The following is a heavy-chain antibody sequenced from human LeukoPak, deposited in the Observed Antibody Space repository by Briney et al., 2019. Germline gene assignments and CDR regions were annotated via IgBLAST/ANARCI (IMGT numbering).Heavy chain of an antibody. V-gene: IGHV3-11*01. CDR3: ATYRQVLLPFES. Sequence: GGSLRLSCAASGFTFSYFYMSWIRQAPGKGLEWVSHISIDGNTIYYADSVKGRFTISRDNSKSTLSLQMNSLRAEDTAIYYCATYRQVLLPFESWGQGTLVTVSS. D-gene: IGHD2-8*02. CDR1: GFTFSYFY. J-gene: IGHJ4*02. CDR2: ISIDGNTI.